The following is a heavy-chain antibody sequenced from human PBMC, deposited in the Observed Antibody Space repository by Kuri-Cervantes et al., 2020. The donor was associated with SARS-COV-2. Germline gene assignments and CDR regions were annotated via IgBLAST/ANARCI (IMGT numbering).Heavy chain of an antibody. D-gene: IGHD5-18*01. V-gene: IGHV4-34*01. CDR3: ARGREGVETATVLGLGFYYYYFMDV. CDR2: INHSGNA. Sequence: SQTLSLTCAVLGGSFSDYSCRWIRQPPEKGLEWIGDINHSGNANNNPSFKSRVTISVDTSKNPFSLRLSSVIAADTAVYSCARGREGVETATVLGLGFYYYYFMDVWGRGTTVTVSS. J-gene: IGHJ6*03. CDR1: GGSFSDYS.